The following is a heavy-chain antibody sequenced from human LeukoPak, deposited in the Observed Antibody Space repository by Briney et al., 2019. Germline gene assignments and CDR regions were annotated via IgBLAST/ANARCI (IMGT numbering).Heavy chain of an antibody. Sequence: SETLSLTCAVSGYSISSGYYWGCIRQPPGKGLEGIGSIYHSGSTNYNPSLKSRVTISLDRSKNQFSLLLRSVTAADTAVYYCAGAVGSSESNWFDPWGQGTLATVSS. D-gene: IGHD1-26*01. CDR3: AGAVGSSESNWFDP. CDR1: GYSISSGYY. J-gene: IGHJ5*02. V-gene: IGHV4-38-2*01. CDR2: IYHSGST.